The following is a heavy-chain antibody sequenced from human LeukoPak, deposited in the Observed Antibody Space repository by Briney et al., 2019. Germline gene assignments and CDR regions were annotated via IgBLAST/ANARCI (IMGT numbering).Heavy chain of an antibody. CDR1: GFTFTTYW. CDR2: INGDGSNS. J-gene: IGHJ4*02. Sequence: GGSPRLSCVASGFTFTTYWMHWVRQAPGKGLVWVSRINGDGSNSNYADSVKGRFTISRDNARNTLYLQMNGLRAEDTALYYCARTSPTSHFDFWGQGTLVTVSS. CDR3: ARTSPTSHFDF. D-gene: IGHD3-16*01. V-gene: IGHV3-74*01.